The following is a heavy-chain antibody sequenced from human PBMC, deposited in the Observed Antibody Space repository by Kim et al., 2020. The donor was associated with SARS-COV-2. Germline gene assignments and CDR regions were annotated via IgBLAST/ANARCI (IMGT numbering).Heavy chain of an antibody. Sequence: GSTNYNPSLKSRVTISVDKSKNQFSLKLSSVTAADTAVYYCARASRVLDYWGQGTLVTVSS. V-gene: IGHV4-4*02. D-gene: IGHD3-10*01. CDR2: GST. J-gene: IGHJ4*02. CDR3: ARASRVLDY.